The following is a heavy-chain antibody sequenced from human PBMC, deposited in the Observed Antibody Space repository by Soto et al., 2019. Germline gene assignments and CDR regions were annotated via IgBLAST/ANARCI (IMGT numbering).Heavy chain of an antibody. D-gene: IGHD6-6*01. Sequence: PSETLSLTCTVSGGSISSYYWSWIRQPPGKGLEWIGYIYYSGSTNYNPSLKSRVTISVDTSKNQFSLKLSSVTAADTAVYYCARDYSSSSGYNWFDPWGQGTLVTVSS. CDR1: GGSISSYY. CDR3: ARDYSSSSGYNWFDP. J-gene: IGHJ5*02. CDR2: IYYSGST. V-gene: IGHV4-59*01.